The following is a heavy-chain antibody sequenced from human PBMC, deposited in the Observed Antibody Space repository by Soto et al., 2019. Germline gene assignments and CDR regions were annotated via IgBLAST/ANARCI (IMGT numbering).Heavy chain of an antibody. CDR1: GFTFSSYA. D-gene: IGHD6-19*01. Sequence: GGSLRLSCAASGFTFSSYAMHWVRQAPGKGLEWVAVISYDGSNKYYADSVKGRFTISRDNSKNTLYLQMNSLRAEDTAVYYCGRDLQWLEEALYYYYGMDVWGQGTTVTVSS. CDR2: ISYDGSNK. J-gene: IGHJ6*02. V-gene: IGHV3-30-3*01. CDR3: GRDLQWLEEALYYYYGMDV.